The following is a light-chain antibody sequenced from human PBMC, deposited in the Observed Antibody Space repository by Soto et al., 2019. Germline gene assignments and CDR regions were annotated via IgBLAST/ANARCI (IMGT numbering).Light chain of an antibody. V-gene: IGKV1-5*01. Sequence: DIQMTQSPSTLSASVGDRVTITCRASQNVFTWLAWYQHRPGKAPKLLIYDASISESGVPSRFSGSGSGTEFTLTITSLQSDDFAIYYCQQYNTHSFGGGTKVDIK. CDR2: DAS. J-gene: IGKJ4*01. CDR1: QNVFTW. CDR3: QQYNTHS.